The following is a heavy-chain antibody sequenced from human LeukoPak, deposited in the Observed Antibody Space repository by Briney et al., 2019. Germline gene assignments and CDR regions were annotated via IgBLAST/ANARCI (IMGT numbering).Heavy chain of an antibody. CDR3: AGSIAARLDY. Sequence: SETLSLTCTVSGGSINFYYWSWIRQPPGKGLEWIGEINHSGSTNYNPSLKSRVTISVDTSKNQFSLKLSSVTAADTAVYYCAGSIAARLDYWGQGTLVTVSS. CDR1: GGSINFYY. D-gene: IGHD6-6*01. CDR2: INHSGST. J-gene: IGHJ4*02. V-gene: IGHV4-34*01.